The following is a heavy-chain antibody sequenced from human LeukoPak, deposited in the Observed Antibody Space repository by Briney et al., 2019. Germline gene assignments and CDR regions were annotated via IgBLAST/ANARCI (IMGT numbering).Heavy chain of an antibody. CDR1: GFIFNSYA. V-gene: IGHV3-23*01. J-gene: IGHJ4*02. CDR3: AKDQVWIVVGSFDY. D-gene: IGHD3-22*01. CDR2: ISGSGGST. Sequence: GGSLRLSCAVSGFIFNSYAMSWVRQAPGKGLEWVSGISGSGGSTYYADSVKGRFTISRDNSKNTLYLQMPSLRAEDTAVYYCAKDQVWIVVGSFDYWGQGTLVTVSS.